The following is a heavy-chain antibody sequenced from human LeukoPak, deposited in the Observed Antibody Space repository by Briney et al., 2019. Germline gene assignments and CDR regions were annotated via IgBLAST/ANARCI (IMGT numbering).Heavy chain of an antibody. V-gene: IGHV1-24*01. CDR1: GYTLTELS. J-gene: IGHJ5*02. D-gene: IGHD2-15*01. Sequence: ASVKVSCKVSGYTLTELSMHWARQAPGKGLEWMGGFDPEDGETIYAQKFQGRVTMTEDTSTDTAYMELSSLRSEDTAVYYCAQSGVAANLYNWFDPWGQGTLVTVSS. CDR2: FDPEDGET. CDR3: AQSGVAANLYNWFDP.